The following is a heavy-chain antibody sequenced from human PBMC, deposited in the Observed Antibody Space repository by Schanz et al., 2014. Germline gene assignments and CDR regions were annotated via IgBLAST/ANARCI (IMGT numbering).Heavy chain of an antibody. D-gene: IGHD2-2*01. V-gene: IGHV4-34*02. Sequence: QVHLQQWGAGLLQPSETLSLTCGVGGVSFSFYYWSWVRQPPGKGLEWIGEVHPSGTTNYNPSLSYRVTRSVAASKNQFPLKRTSVTAADTAVYYCARGQDHAKTGDLWGRGTLVTISS. CDR3: ARGQDHAKTGDL. J-gene: IGHJ5*02. CDR1: GVSFSFYY. CDR2: VHPSGTT.